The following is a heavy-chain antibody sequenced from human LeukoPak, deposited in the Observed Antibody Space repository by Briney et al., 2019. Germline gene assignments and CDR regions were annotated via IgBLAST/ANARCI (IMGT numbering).Heavy chain of an antibody. CDR2: ISNSRSYI. V-gene: IGHV3-21*01. Sequence: GGSLRLSCAASGFTFSSYYMNWVRQAPGKGLEWVSSISNSRSYIYYGDSVKGRFTISRDNAKNSLYLQLNSLRAEDTAVYYCARARGVRGVTANWFDPWGQGTLVTVSS. J-gene: IGHJ5*02. D-gene: IGHD3-10*01. CDR3: ARARGVRGVTANWFDP. CDR1: GFTFSSYY.